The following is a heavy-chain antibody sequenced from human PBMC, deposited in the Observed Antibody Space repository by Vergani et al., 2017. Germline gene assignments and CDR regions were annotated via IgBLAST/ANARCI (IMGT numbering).Heavy chain of an antibody. V-gene: IGHV1-69*13. CDR2: IITFFGTT. D-gene: IGHD3-22*01. CDR3: ATTYYYDSSGSNYFDY. J-gene: IGHJ4*02. Sequence: QVQLVQSGAEVKKPGSSVKVSCKASGGPFKNSAFSWVRQVPGQGLEWMGRIITFFGTTDYAQKFQGRFTITADESTSTAYMELSSLRSEDTAVYYCATTYYYDSSGSNYFDYWGQGTLVTVSS. CDR1: GGPFKNSA.